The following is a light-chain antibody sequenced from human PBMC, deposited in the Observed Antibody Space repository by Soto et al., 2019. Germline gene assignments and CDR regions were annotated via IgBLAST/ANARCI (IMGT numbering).Light chain of an antibody. J-gene: IGKJ4*01. Sequence: DIQMTQSPSSLSASVGDTVTITCRASQGINDFLAWFQQKPGKAPKPLISAASSLQSGVPSKFSGSGSDRDFTLTISSLQPEDSATYYCQQYHSHPVTFGGGTKVEIK. V-gene: IGKV1-16*02. CDR1: QGINDF. CDR3: QQYHSHPVT. CDR2: AAS.